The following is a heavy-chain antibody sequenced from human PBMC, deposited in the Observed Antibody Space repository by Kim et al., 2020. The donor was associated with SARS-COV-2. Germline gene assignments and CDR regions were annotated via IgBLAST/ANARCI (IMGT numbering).Heavy chain of an antibody. J-gene: IGHJ6*02. CDR2: IKKDGSEK. CDR3: ARESSSGGYYDGMDV. D-gene: IGHD6-25*01. CDR1: GFTLSSYW. Sequence: GGSLRLSCAASGFTLSSYWMSWVRQAPGKGLEWVANIKKDGSEKYYVDSVKGRFTISRDNAKNSLYLQMKSLRAEDTDVYYCARESSSGGYYDGMDVWGQGTTVTVSS. V-gene: IGHV3-7*01.